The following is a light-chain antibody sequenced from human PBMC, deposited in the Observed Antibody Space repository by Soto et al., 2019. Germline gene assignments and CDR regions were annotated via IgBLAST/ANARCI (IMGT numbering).Light chain of an antibody. V-gene: IGLV2-14*01. CDR1: SSDVGGYEY. Sequence: QSALTQPASVSGSPGQSITISCTGTSSDVGGYEYVSWYQQYPGKAPKLMIYEVTYRPSGVSNRFSGFKSGNTASLTISGLQAEEDRDYYCCSYARSSTVIFGGGSKLTVL. CDR3: CSYARSSTVI. J-gene: IGLJ2*01. CDR2: EVT.